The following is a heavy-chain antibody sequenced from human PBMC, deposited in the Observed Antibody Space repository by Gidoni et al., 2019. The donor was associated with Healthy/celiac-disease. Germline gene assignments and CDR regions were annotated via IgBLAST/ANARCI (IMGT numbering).Heavy chain of an antibody. J-gene: IGHJ4*02. D-gene: IGHD3-3*01. CDR2: ISGNSGSI. CDR1: GFTFDDYA. Sequence: EVQLVESGGGLVQPGRSLRLSCAASGFTFDDYAMHWVRQAPGKGLEWVSGISGNSGSIGYADSVKGRFTISRDNAKNSLYLQMNSLRAEDTALYYCAKAKTGVVITDYFDYWGQGTLVTVSS. CDR3: AKAKTGVVITDYFDY. V-gene: IGHV3-9*01.